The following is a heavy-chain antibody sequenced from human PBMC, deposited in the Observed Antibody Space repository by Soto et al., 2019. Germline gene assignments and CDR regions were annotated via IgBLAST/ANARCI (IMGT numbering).Heavy chain of an antibody. J-gene: IGHJ4*01. V-gene: IGHV4-39*01. CDR2: IYYSGST. CDR1: GGTXSSSGGY. CDR3: AIQVSSSPPGY. Sequence: ISLTCTVAGGTXSSSGGYRGWIRQPPGKGLEWIGSIYYSGSTYYNPSLKSRVTISVDTSKNQFSLKLNSVTAVDCAVYYCAIQVSSSPPGYWGRGTPVPVSS.